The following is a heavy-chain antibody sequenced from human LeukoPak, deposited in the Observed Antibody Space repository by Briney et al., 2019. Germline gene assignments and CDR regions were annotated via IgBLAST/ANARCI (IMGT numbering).Heavy chain of an antibody. CDR1: GYTFINYW. Sequence: GESLKISCQGSGYTFINYWIAWVRQMPGKGLEWVGIIYPGDSDTRYSPSFQGQVTISADKSISTAYLQWSSLKASDTAMYYCARQSGSDAFDIWGQGTMVTVSS. CDR3: ARQSGSDAFDI. V-gene: IGHV5-51*01. J-gene: IGHJ3*02. D-gene: IGHD3-3*01. CDR2: IYPGDSDT.